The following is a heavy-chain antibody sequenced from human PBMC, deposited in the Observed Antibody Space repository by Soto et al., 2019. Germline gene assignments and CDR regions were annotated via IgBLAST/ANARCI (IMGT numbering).Heavy chain of an antibody. CDR3: VRVVAIPGYPDN. CDR1: GGTFSSYA. J-gene: IGHJ4*02. V-gene: IGHV1-69*12. D-gene: IGHD5-12*01. Sequence: QVQLVQSGAEVRQPASSVKVSCKTSGGTFSSYAISWVRQAPGQGLEWMGGIVPIVDTSTYAQKFQGRVMMTADESTRTVYMELSSLRSDDTAVYYCVRVVAIPGYPDNWGQGTLVTVSS. CDR2: IVPIVDTS.